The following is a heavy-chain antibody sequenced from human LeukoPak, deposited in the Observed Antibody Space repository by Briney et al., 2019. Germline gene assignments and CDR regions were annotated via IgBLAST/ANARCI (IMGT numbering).Heavy chain of an antibody. CDR2: ISRSGDDT. Sequence: TGGSLRLSCAASGFTFSGYAMSWVRLAPGKGLQWVATISRSGDDTYYADSVKGRFTVSRDNSKNTLYVQMNSLRAEDTAIYYCAKAGANWFDPWGQGTLVTVSS. CDR3: AKAGANWFDP. CDR1: GFTFSGYA. J-gene: IGHJ5*02. V-gene: IGHV3-23*01. D-gene: IGHD3-10*01.